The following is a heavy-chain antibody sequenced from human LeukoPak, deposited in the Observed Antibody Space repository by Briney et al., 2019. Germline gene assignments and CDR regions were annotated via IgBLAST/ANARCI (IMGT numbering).Heavy chain of an antibody. J-gene: IGHJ4*02. Sequence: GGSLRLSCAASGFTFSSFAMSRIRQAPGKGLEWVSSIDKIGVGTYYADSVKGRFTISRDNSKGTVYLQMNSLRPEDTAVYYCARDLEGSGSFYRPSYDYWGQGTLVTVSS. CDR3: ARDLEGSGSFYRPSYDY. CDR2: IDKIGVGT. CDR1: GFTFSSFA. D-gene: IGHD3-10*01. V-gene: IGHV3-23*01.